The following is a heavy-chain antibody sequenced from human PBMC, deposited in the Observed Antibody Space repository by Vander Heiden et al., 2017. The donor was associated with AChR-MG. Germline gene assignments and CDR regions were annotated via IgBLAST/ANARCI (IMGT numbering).Heavy chain of an antibody. CDR2: IIPIFGTA. V-gene: IGHV1-69*01. J-gene: IGHJ5*02. CDR3: ARGTIANVHYYDSSGYLLVA. D-gene: IGHD3-22*01. CDR1: GGTFSSYA. Sequence: QVQLVQSGAEVKKPGSSVKVSCKASGGTFSSYAISWVRQAPGQGLEWMGGIIPIFGTANYAQKFQGRVTITADESTSTAYMELSSLRSEDTAVYYCARGTIANVHYYDSSGYLLVAWGQGTLVTVSS.